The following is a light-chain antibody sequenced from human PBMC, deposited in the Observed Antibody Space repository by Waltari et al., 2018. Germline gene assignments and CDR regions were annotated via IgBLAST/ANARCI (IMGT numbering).Light chain of an antibody. Sequence: EIALTRSPGPLSLSPAARATLSCRASQSISRYLDWYQQKQGQSPRLLIYAASSRATGIPDRFSGSGSGTDFSLTISRLEPEDFAVYYGQNHERLPSMFGQGTKVEIK. CDR2: AAS. CDR1: QSISRY. V-gene: IGKV3-20*01. J-gene: IGKJ1*01. CDR3: QNHERLPSM.